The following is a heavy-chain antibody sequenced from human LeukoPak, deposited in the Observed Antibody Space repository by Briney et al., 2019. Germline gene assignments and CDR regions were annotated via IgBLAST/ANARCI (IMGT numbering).Heavy chain of an antibody. CDR1: GGTFSSYA. V-gene: IGHV1-69*06. CDR3: ATGIYDSSGYYYGY. CDR2: IIPIFGTA. D-gene: IGHD3-22*01. Sequence: ASVKVSCKASGGTFSSYAISWVRQAPGQGLEWMGGIIPIFGTANYAQKFQGRVTITADKSTSTAYMELSSLRSEDTAVYYCATGIYDSSGYYYGYWGQGTLVTVSS. J-gene: IGHJ4*02.